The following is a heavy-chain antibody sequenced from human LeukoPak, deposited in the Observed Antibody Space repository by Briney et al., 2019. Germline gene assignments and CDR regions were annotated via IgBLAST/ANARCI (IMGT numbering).Heavy chain of an antibody. Sequence: GGSLRLSCAASGFTISSYGMHWVRQAPGKGLEGVAFIHSDGINKYYPDSVKGRFTISRDNSKNTLYLQMNSLRAEDTAVYYCAYSSLSTWGHGTLVTVSS. V-gene: IGHV3-30*02. CDR1: GFTISSYG. D-gene: IGHD6-19*01. CDR3: AYSSLST. CDR2: IHSDGINK. J-gene: IGHJ4*01.